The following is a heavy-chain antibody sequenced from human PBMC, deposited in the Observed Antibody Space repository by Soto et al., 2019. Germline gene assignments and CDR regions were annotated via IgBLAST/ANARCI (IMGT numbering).Heavy chain of an antibody. CDR2: IGPDGTDI. Sequence: PGGSLRLSCSDSGFTFVKFWIHWVRQAPGKGLEWVSHIGPDGTDIEYADSVKGRFIISRDNATNTVYLQMNSLEAEDTAVYYCAKLPWEVAPSWGQGTLVTVSS. CDR1: GFTFVKFW. CDR3: AKLPWEVAPS. D-gene: IGHD1-26*01. V-gene: IGHV3-74*03. J-gene: IGHJ5*02.